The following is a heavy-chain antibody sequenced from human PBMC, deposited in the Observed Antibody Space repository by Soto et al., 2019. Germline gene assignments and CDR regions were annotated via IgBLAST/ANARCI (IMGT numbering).Heavy chain of an antibody. CDR3: AREGGWELRGHDS. Sequence: QVQLRESGPGLVKPSETLSLTCTVSGGSVNSGDYYWNWIRQPPGMTLEWIGYVYFSGSTNYNPSLESRGAISIDTSKNQFSLKLTSVTAADTAVYYCAREGGWELRGHDSWGQGTLVTVSS. D-gene: IGHD1-26*01. J-gene: IGHJ4*02. CDR1: GGSVNSGDYY. V-gene: IGHV4-61*08. CDR2: VYFSGST.